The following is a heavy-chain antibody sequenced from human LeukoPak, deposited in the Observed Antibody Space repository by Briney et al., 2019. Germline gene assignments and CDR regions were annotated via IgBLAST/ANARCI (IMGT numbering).Heavy chain of an antibody. CDR1: GFTFSSYG. J-gene: IGHJ4*02. D-gene: IGHD6-19*01. CDR2: IWYDGSNK. CDR3: ARDLKYSSGWYLGY. V-gene: IGHV3-33*01. Sequence: GGSLRLSCAASGFTFSSYGMHWVRQAPGKGLEWVAVIWYDGSNKYYADSVKGRFTISRDNSKNTLYLQMNSLRAEDTAVYYCARDLKYSSGWYLGYWGQGTLVTVSS.